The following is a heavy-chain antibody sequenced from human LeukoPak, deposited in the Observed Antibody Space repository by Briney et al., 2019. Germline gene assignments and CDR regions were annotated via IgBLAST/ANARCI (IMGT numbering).Heavy chain of an antibody. CDR1: GFTFSSYS. Sequence: GGSLRLSCAASGFTFSSYSMNWVRQAPGKGLEWVSSISSSSSYIYYADSVKGRFTISRDNAKNSLYLQMNSLSAEDTAVYYCARGIQLWTTYYYYGMDVWGQGTTVTVSS. J-gene: IGHJ6*02. V-gene: IGHV3-21*01. CDR3: ARGIQLWTTYYYYGMDV. CDR2: ISSSSSYI. D-gene: IGHD5-18*01.